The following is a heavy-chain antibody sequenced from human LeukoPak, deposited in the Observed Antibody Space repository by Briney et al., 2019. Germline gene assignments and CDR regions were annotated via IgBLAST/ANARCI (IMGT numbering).Heavy chain of an antibody. CDR2: IIPIFGTA. D-gene: IGHD2-15*01. CDR1: GGTFSSYA. CDR3: ARHDWQLHNWFDP. Sequence: ASVKVSCKASGGTFSSYAISWVRHAPGQGLEWMGGIIPIFGTANYAQKFQGRVTITADESTSTAYMELSGLRSEDTAVYYCARHDWQLHNWFDPWGQGTLVTVSS. V-gene: IGHV1-69*13. J-gene: IGHJ5*02.